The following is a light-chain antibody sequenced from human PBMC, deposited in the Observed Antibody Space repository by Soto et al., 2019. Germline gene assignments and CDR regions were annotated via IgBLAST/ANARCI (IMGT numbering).Light chain of an antibody. CDR3: SSYTSSSTYV. V-gene: IGLV2-18*02. Sequence: QSVLTQPPSASGSPGQSVSISCTGTSSDVGAYNRVSWYQQPPGTAPKLMIYDVSNRPSGVPDRFSGSKSGNTASLTISGLQFEDEADYYCSSYTSSSTYVFGTGTKVTVL. CDR1: SSDVGAYNR. J-gene: IGLJ1*01. CDR2: DVS.